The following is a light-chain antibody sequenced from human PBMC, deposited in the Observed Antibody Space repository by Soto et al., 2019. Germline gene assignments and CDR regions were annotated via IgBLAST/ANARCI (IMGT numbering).Light chain of an antibody. V-gene: IGLV2-8*01. CDR2: EVS. Sequence: QSALTQPPSASGSPGQSVTISCTGTSSDVGGYNYVSWYQQHPGKAPQLMIYEVSRRPSAVPDRFSGSKSGNTASLTVSGLQAEDEADYYCSSYAGGSNVLFGGGTKLTVL. CDR1: SSDVGGYNY. CDR3: SSYAGGSNVL. J-gene: IGLJ2*01.